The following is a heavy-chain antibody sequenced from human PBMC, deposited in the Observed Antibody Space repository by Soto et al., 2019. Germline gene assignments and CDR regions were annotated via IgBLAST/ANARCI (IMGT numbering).Heavy chain of an antibody. Sequence: QVQLQESGPGLVKPSGTLSLTCTVSGGSISTYYWSWIRQPPGKGLEWIGYIYYGGSANYNPSLKSRVIISVDTSKKLFSLKLSSVTATDTALYYCARGGYCTNGVCSALDYWGQGTLVTVSS. CDR2: IYYGGSA. D-gene: IGHD2-8*01. CDR1: GGSISTYY. J-gene: IGHJ4*02. CDR3: ARGGYCTNGVCSALDY. V-gene: IGHV4-59*08.